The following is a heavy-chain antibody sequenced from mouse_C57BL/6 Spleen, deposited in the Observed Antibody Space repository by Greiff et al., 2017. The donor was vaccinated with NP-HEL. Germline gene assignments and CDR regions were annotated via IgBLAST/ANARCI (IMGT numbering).Heavy chain of an antibody. J-gene: IGHJ1*03. Sequence: VQLQQSGAELVMPGASVKLSCKASGYTFTSYWMHWVKQRPGQGLEWIGEIDPSDSYTNYNQKFKGKSTLTVDKSSSTAYMQLSSLTSEDSAVYYGATITTVVAEDWYFDVWGTGTTVTVSS. V-gene: IGHV1-69*01. CDR1: GYTFTSYW. CDR2: IDPSDSYT. D-gene: IGHD1-1*01. CDR3: ATITTVVAEDWYFDV.